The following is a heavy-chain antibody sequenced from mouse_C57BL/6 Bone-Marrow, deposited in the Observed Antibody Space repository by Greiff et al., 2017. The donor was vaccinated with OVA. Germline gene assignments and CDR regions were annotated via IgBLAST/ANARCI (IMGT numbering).Heavy chain of an antibody. Sequence: EVQRVESGEGLVKPGGSLKLSCAASGFTFRSYAMSWVRQTPEKRLEWVAYISSGGDYIYYADTVKGRFTISRDNARNTLYLQMSSLKSEDTAMYYCTRDPVSTMVTTGYFDVWGTGTTVTVSS. J-gene: IGHJ1*03. CDR3: TRDPVSTMVTTGYFDV. V-gene: IGHV5-9-1*02. CDR2: ISSGGDYI. CDR1: GFTFRSYA. D-gene: IGHD2-2*01.